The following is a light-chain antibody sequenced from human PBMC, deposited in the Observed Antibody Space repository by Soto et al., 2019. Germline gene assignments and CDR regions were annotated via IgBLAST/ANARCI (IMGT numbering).Light chain of an antibody. J-gene: IGKJ2*01. CDR3: QQYGDSLHT. CDR1: QSISSSY. Sequence: EIVLTQSPGTLSLSPGERATLSCRASQSISSSYLAWYQQKPGQAPRLLIYGAFSRAPDIPDRFSGSASGTHVTLDIRRLEPEYFAVYYCQQYGDSLHTFGQGTNLEI. CDR2: GAF. V-gene: IGKV3-20*01.